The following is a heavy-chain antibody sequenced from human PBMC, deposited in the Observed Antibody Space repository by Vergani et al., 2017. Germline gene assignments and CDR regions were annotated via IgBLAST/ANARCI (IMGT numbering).Heavy chain of an antibody. V-gene: IGHV5-51*01. J-gene: IGHJ6*02. CDR3: AGHRGWGLVVVAATPWYYYYGMDV. CDR2: IYPGDSDT. D-gene: IGHD2-15*01. CDR1: GYSFTSYW. Sequence: EVQLVQSGAEVKKPGASLKISCKGSGYSFTSYWIGWVRQLPGEGLDWMGIIYPGDSDTRYSPSFQGQVTISADKSITTAYLQWSSLKASATAMYYGAGHRGWGLVVVAATPWYYYYGMDVWGQGTTVTVSS.